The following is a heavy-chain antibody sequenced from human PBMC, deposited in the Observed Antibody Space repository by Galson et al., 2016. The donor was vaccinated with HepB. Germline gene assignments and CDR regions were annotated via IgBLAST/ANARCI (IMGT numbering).Heavy chain of an antibody. D-gene: IGHD4-11*01. V-gene: IGHV3-23*01. CDR3: TTGLMNTVRSKSDF. Sequence: SLRLSCAASGFTFSRYAMSWVRQAPGKGLEWVSAISGSGDRTYYADSVKGRFTISRDNSKNTLYLQLNSLKTEDTAVYYCTTGLMNTVRSKSDFWGQGTLVTVSS. J-gene: IGHJ4*02. CDR2: ISGSGDRT. CDR1: GFTFSRYA.